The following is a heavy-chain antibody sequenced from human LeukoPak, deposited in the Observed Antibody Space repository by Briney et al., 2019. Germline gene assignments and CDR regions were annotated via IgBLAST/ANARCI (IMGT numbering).Heavy chain of an antibody. CDR3: ASSLIYGPLYSSSWYYMDV. CDR1: GYTLTELS. J-gene: IGHJ6*03. Sequence: ASVKVSCKVSGYTLTELSMHWVRQAPGQGLEWMGWISAYNGNTNYAQKLQGRVTMTTDTSTSTAYMELRSLRSDDTAVYYCASSLIYGPLYSSSWYYMDVWGKGTTVTVSS. CDR2: ISAYNGNT. V-gene: IGHV1-18*01. D-gene: IGHD6-13*01.